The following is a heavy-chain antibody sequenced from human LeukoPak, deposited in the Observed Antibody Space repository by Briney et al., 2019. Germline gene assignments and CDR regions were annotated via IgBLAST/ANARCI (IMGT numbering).Heavy chain of an antibody. CDR3: ARVTSGYSSSWYVDY. V-gene: IGHV4-59*01. Sequence: PSESLSLTCTVSGGSISSYYWSWIRQPPGKGLEWIGYIYYSGSTNYKPSLKSRVTISVDTSKNQFSLKLSSVTAADTAVYYCARVTSGYSSSWYVDYWGQGTLVTVSS. D-gene: IGHD6-13*01. CDR1: GGSISSYY. J-gene: IGHJ4*02. CDR2: IYYSGST.